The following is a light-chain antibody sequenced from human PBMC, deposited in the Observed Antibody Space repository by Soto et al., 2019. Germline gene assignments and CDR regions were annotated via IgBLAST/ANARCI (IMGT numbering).Light chain of an antibody. Sequence: EILLTQSPGTLSLSPGERATLSCRASQSVYRSYLAWYQQKPGQAPRLLIYGASSRATGIPDRFSGSGSGTDFTLTIRRLEPEEFAVYSCEKYGNVHPTFGGGTMVEIK. V-gene: IGKV3-20*01. CDR3: EKYGNVHPT. CDR1: QSVYRSY. J-gene: IGKJ4*01. CDR2: GAS.